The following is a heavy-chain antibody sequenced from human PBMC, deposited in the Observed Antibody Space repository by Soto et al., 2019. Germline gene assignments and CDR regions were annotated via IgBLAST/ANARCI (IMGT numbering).Heavy chain of an antibody. CDR2: IYYSGST. CDR1: CGSSIDFD. J-gene: IGHJ5*02. V-gene: IGHV4-59*01. D-gene: IGHD2-15*01. Sequence: ALVTLCLPRTVSCGSSIDFDWSRILQTPGKGLEWIGYIYYSGSTNYNPSLKSRVTISVDTSKNQFSLKLSSVTAADTAVYYCAREVVVAATDWFDPWGQGTLVTVSS. CDR3: AREVVVAATDWFDP.